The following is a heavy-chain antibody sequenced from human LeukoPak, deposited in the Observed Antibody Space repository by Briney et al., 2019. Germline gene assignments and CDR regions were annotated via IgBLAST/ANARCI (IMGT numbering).Heavy chain of an antibody. CDR2: ISYDGSNK. J-gene: IGHJ4*02. V-gene: IGHV3-30*04. CDR1: GFTFSSYA. Sequence: PGGSLRLSCAASGFTFSSYAMHWVRQAPGKGLEWVAVISYDGSNKYYADSVKGRFTISRDNSKSTLYLQMNSLRAEDTAVYYCARAESGYGLFDYWGQGTLVTVSS. D-gene: IGHD5-12*01. CDR3: ARAESGYGLFDY.